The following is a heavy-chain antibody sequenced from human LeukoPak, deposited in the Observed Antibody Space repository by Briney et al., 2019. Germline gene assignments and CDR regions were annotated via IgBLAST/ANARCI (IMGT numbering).Heavy chain of an antibody. Sequence: PGGSLRLSCAASGFTFSSYGMHWVRQAPGKGLEWVAFIRHDGSNKYYADSVKGRFTISRDNSKNTLYLQMNSLRAEDTAVYYCARESNPTYYDFWSGSERFDPWGQGTLVTVSS. CDR3: ARESNPTYYDFWSGSERFDP. CDR2: IRHDGSNK. J-gene: IGHJ5*02. D-gene: IGHD3-3*01. CDR1: GFTFSSYG. V-gene: IGHV3-30*02.